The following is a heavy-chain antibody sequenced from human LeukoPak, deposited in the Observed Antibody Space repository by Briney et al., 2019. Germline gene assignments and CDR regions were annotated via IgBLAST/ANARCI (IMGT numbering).Heavy chain of an antibody. V-gene: IGHV4-4*09. J-gene: IGHJ4*02. Sequence: PSETLSLTCTVSGGSISSCYWSWIRQPPGKGLEWIGYIYTSGSTNYNPSLKSRVTISVDTSKNQFSLKLSSVTAADTAVYYCARRGDCSSTSCYWPPDYWGQGTLVTVSS. CDR2: IYTSGST. D-gene: IGHD2-2*01. CDR3: ARRGDCSSTSCYWPPDY. CDR1: GGSISSCY.